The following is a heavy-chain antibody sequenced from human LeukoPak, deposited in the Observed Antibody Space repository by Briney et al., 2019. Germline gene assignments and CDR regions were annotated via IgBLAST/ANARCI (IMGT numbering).Heavy chain of an antibody. V-gene: IGHV4-61*09. J-gene: IGHJ3*02. D-gene: IGHD2-15*01. CDR2: IYTSGST. Sequence: SQTLSLTCTVSGASFSSGSYFWSWIRQPPGKGLEWIGYIYTSGSTNYNPSLKSRVTISVDTSKNQFSLKLSSVTAADTAVYYCARRVVVAATLGAFDIWGQGTMVTVS. CDR3: ARRVVVAATLGAFDI. CDR1: GASFSSGSYF.